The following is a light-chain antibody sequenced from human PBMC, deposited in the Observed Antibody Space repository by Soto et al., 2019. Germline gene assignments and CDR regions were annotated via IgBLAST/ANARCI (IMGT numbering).Light chain of an antibody. CDR3: SSYSSSNTLWV. CDR2: EVT. CDR1: SSDVGGYNY. J-gene: IGLJ3*02. V-gene: IGLV2-14*01. Sequence: QSALTQPASMSGSPGQSITISCTGTSSDVGGYNYVSWYQQHPGKAPKVMIYEVTDRPSGVSNRFSGSKSGNTASLTISGLQAEDEADYYCSSYSSSNTLWVFGGGTKLTVL.